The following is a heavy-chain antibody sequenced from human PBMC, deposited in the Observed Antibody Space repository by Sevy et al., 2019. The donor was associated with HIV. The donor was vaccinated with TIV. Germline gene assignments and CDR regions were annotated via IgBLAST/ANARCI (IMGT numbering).Heavy chain of an antibody. CDR1: AFTFSRHS. Sequence: GGCLRLSCAASAFTFSRHSLHCVRQAPGKGLEWVSVISSDLTTTKYGDPVKGRFTVSRDNAKNTVYLQMDSLTDEDSAVYYCARQSVHMRYYLDYWGQGTMVSVSS. D-gene: IGHD2-21*01. V-gene: IGHV3-30*03. CDR2: ISSDLTTT. CDR3: ARQSVHMRYYLDY. J-gene: IGHJ4*02.